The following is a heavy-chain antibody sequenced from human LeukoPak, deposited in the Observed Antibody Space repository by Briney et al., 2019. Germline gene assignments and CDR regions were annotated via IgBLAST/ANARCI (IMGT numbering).Heavy chain of an antibody. CDR1: GFTFSSYA. CDR3: ARVGPTSCGGSCPFDY. Sequence: GGSLRLSCAASGFTFSSYAMSWVRQAPGKGLEWVSAISGSGGSTYYADSVKGRFTISRDNSKNTLYLQMNSLRAEDTAVYYCARVGPTSCGGSCPFDYWGQGTLVTVSS. D-gene: IGHD2-21*01. J-gene: IGHJ4*02. V-gene: IGHV3-23*01. CDR2: ISGSGGST.